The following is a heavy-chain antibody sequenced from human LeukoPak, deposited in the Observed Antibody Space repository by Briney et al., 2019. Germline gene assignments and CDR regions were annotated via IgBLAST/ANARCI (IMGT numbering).Heavy chain of an antibody. CDR2: INHSGST. CDR1: GGSFSGYY. CDR3: ARHRRMVRGVTPHYYYMDV. Sequence: SETLSLTCAVYGGSFSGYYWSWLRQPPGKGLEWIGEINHSGSTNYNPSLKSRVTISVDTSKNQFSLKLSSVTAADTAVYYCARHRRMVRGVTPHYYYMDVWGKGATVTISS. V-gene: IGHV4-34*01. J-gene: IGHJ6*03. D-gene: IGHD3-10*01.